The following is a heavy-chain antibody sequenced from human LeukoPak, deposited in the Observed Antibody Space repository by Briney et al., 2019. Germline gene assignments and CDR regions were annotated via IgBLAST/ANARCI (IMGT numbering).Heavy chain of an antibody. V-gene: IGHV1-18*01. CDR3: ARVPSMVRGVIISLKTNYYFDY. CDR2: ISAYNGNT. J-gene: IGHJ4*02. CDR1: GYTLTSYG. D-gene: IGHD3-10*01. Sequence: ASVKVSCKASGYTLTSYGISWVRQAPGQGLEGMGWISAYNGNTNYAQKLQDRVTMTTDTSTSTAYKELRSLRSDDTAVYYCARVPSMVRGVIISLKTNYYFDYWGQGTLVPVSS.